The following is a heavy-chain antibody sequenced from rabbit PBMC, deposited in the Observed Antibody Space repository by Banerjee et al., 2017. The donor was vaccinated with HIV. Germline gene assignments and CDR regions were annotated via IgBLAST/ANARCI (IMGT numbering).Heavy chain of an antibody. CDR1: GFSFSSGYD. J-gene: IGHJ3*01. CDR3: ARAGIGDSSYWDL. Sequence: QQQLEESGGGLVQPGASLTLTCTASGFSFSSGYDICWVRQAPGKGLEWIACIYAGSSGNTYYASWAKGRFTISKTSSTTVTLQMTSLTAADTATYFCARAGIGDSSYWDLWGQGTLVTVS. V-gene: IGHV1S45*01. D-gene: IGHD8-1*01. CDR2: IYAGSSGNT.